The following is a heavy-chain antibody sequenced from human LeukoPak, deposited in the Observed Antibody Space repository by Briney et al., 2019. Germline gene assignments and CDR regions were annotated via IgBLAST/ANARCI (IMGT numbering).Heavy chain of an antibody. J-gene: IGHJ4*02. D-gene: IGHD3-22*01. Sequence: ASVKVSCKASGYTFTGYYMHWVRQAPGQGLEWMGRINPNSGGTNYAQKFQGRVTMTRDTSISTAYMELSRLRSDDTAVYYCARDHPYYYDSSGYFDYWGQGTLVTVSS. CDR1: GYTFTGYY. CDR3: ARDHPYYYDSSGYFDY. V-gene: IGHV1-2*06. CDR2: INPNSGGT.